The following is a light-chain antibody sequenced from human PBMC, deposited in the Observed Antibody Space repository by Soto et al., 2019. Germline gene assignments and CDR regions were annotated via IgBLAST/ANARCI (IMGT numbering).Light chain of an antibody. CDR3: QQSYSSPRT. V-gene: IGKV1-39*01. Sequence: DIQMTQSPSSLSASVEDRVIITCRASQSISNHLNWYQQKPGKAPKLLIFAASSLQSGVPSRFSGSRSGPDFTLTINSLQPEDFATYYCQQSYSSPRTFGQGTKVDIK. J-gene: IGKJ1*01. CDR1: QSISNH. CDR2: AAS.